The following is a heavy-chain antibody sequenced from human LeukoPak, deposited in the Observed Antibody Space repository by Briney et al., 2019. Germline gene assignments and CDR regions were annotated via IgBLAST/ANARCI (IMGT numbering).Heavy chain of an antibody. CDR2: INTNTGNP. J-gene: IGHJ6*03. D-gene: IGHD2-8*01. Sequence: ASVKVSCKASGYTFTSYAMNWVRQVPGQGLEWMGWINTNTGNPTYAQGFTGRFVFSLDTSVSTAYLQISSLKAEDTAVYYCARDHPISVLMVYAPNYYYYYMDVWGKGTTVTVSS. V-gene: IGHV7-4-1*02. CDR1: GYTFTSYA. CDR3: ARDHPISVLMVYAPNYYYYYMDV.